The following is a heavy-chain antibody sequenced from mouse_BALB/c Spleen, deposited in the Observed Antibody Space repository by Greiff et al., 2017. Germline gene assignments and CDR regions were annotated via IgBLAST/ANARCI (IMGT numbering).Heavy chain of an antibody. CDR1: GFSLTGYG. V-gene: IGHV2-6-7*01. CDR2: IWGDGST. D-gene: IGHD3-1*01. J-gene: IGHJ4*01. Sequence: QVQLKESGPGLVAPSQSLSITCTVSGFSLTGYGVNWVRQPPGKGLEWLGMIWGDGSTDYNSALKSRLSNSKDNSKSQVFLKMNSLQTDDTARYYCARAARANGAMDYWGQGTSVTVSS. CDR3: ARAARANGAMDY.